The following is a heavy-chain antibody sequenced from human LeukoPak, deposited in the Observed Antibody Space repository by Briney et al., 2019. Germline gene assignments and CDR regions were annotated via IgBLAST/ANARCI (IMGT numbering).Heavy chain of an antibody. Sequence: ASVKVSCKAYGYTFTSYDINWVRQATGQGLEWIGWMNPNSGNTGYAQKFQGRVTMTRNTSISTAYMELSSLRSEDTAVYYCARGYIAVAGTGDWFDPWGQGTLVTVSS. D-gene: IGHD6-19*01. CDR3: ARGYIAVAGTGDWFDP. CDR1: GYTFTSYD. CDR2: MNPNSGNT. V-gene: IGHV1-8*01. J-gene: IGHJ5*02.